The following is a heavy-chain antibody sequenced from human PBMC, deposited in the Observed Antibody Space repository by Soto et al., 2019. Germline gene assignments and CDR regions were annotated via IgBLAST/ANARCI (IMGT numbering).Heavy chain of an antibody. CDR2: INPNSGGT. Sequence: ASVKVSCKASGYTFTGYYMHWVRQAPGQGLEWMGWINPNSGGTNYAQKFQGWVTMTRDTSISTAYMELSRLRSDDTAVYYCARSSIQLRPDYYYYYGMDVWGQGTTVTVSS. V-gene: IGHV1-2*04. J-gene: IGHJ6*02. CDR1: GYTFTGYY. CDR3: ARSSIQLRPDYYYYYGMDV. D-gene: IGHD5-18*01.